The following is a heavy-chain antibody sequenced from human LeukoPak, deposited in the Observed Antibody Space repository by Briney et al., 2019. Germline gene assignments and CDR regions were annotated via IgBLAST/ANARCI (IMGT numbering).Heavy chain of an antibody. V-gene: IGHV4-34*01. D-gene: IGHD4-17*01. CDR1: GGSFSGYY. Sequence: SETLSLTCAVYGGSFSGYYWSWIRQPPGKGLEWIGEINHSGSTNYNPSLKSRVTISVDTSKNQFSLKLSSVTAADTAVYYCARQDYGDTPDAFDIWGQGTMVTVSS. J-gene: IGHJ3*02. CDR2: INHSGST. CDR3: ARQDYGDTPDAFDI.